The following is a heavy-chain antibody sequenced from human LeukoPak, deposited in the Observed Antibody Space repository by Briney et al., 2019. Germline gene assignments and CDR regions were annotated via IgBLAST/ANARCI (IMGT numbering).Heavy chain of an antibody. CDR3: KSGGAAPGSFDN. D-gene: IGHD6-13*01. Sequence: PGGSLRLSCAASGFTFSDYWMSWMRQAPGKGLEWVGHINYDGNEEYYVDSVNGPFTLSRDNAKNSLYLQLNSLRVEDTAVYYCKSGGAAPGSFDNWGQGTLVTVSP. CDR1: GFTFSDYW. CDR2: INYDGNEE. V-gene: IGHV3-7*01. J-gene: IGHJ4*02.